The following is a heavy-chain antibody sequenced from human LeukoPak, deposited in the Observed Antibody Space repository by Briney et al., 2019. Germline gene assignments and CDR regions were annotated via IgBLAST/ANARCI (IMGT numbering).Heavy chain of an antibody. Sequence: PSETLSLTCTVSGGSISSGGYYWSWIRQHPGKGLEWIGYIYYSGSTYYNPSLRSRVTISIDTSKNQFSLMLTSVTAADTAVYYCARDTLPRYWGQGALVTVSS. V-gene: IGHV4-31*03. CDR1: GGSISSGGYY. CDR3: ARDTLPRY. CDR2: IYYSGST. J-gene: IGHJ4*02.